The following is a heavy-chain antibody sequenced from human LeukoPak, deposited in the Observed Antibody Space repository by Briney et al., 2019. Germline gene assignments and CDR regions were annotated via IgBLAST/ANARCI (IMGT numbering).Heavy chain of an antibody. V-gene: IGHV1-18*01. D-gene: IGHD1-26*01. CDR2: ISGYNGNT. CDR3: ARDEAGATKDY. Sequence: APVKVSCKASGYTFTSYGITWVRQAPGQGLEWMGWISGYNGNTHYSQNLQGRVTMTTHTSTSTAYMELRSLRSDDTAVYYCARDEAGATKDYWGQGTLVTVSS. J-gene: IGHJ4*02. CDR1: GYTFTSYG.